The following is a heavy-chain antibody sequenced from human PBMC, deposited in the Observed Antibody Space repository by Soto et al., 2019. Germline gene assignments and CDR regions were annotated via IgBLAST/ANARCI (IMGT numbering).Heavy chain of an antibody. CDR1: GFTFSSYG. CDR3: AKDREGIVVVVTAALGHFHY. J-gene: IGHJ4*02. D-gene: IGHD2-15*01. CDR2: ISYDGSNK. V-gene: IGHV3-30*18. Sequence: PGGSLRLSCAASGFTFSSYGMHWVRQAPGKGLEWVAVISYDGSNKYYADSVKGRFTISRDNSKNTLNLQMNSLRAEDTAVYYCAKDREGIVVVVTAALGHFHYWGQGILVIVST.